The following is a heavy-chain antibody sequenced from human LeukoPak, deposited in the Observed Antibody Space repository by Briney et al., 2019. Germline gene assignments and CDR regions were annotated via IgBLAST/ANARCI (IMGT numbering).Heavy chain of an antibody. CDR3: ARDHYYDSSGYYSNHYFDY. D-gene: IGHD3-22*01. CDR1: GGSISSSSYY. CDR2: IYYSGST. V-gene: IGHV4-39*07. J-gene: IGHJ4*02. Sequence: SETLSLTCTVSGGSISSSSYYWGWIRQPPGKGLEWIGSIYYSGSTYYNPSLKSRVTISVDTSKNQFSLKLSSVTAADTAVYYCARDHYYDSSGYYSNHYFDYWGQGTLVTVSS.